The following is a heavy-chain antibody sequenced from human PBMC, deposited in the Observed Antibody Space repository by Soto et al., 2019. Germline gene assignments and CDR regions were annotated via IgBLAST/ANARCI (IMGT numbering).Heavy chain of an antibody. CDR3: AGFVVPASRNSDFDY. D-gene: IGHD2-15*01. CDR1: GISVSTSDYY. Sequence: PSETLSLTCTVSGISVSTSDYYWGWVRQPPGKGLDWIGNIYYSGSTLYNPSLRSRVTLSVDTSKNQFSLRLNSVTVADAAVYFCAGFVVPASRNSDFDYWGQGTLVTVSS. J-gene: IGHJ4*02. CDR2: IYYSGST. V-gene: IGHV4-39*01.